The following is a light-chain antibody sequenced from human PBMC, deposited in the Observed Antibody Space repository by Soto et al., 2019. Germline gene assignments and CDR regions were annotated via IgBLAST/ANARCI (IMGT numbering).Light chain of an antibody. Sequence: IKMTQSPPSLSASVGDRVTITFRASQGIRNDLGWYQQKPGKAPDLLIYAASSLQSGVPSRFSGSGSDTDFILTINSLQPEDFATYYCLQNYNYPRTFGQGTRLEIK. CDR1: QGIRND. CDR3: LQNYNYPRT. CDR2: AAS. V-gene: IGKV1-6*01. J-gene: IGKJ5*01.